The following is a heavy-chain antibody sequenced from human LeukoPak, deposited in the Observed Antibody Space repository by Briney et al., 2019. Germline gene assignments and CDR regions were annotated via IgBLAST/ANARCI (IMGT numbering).Heavy chain of an antibody. CDR3: ARDCSSTSCYGWVFDY. CDR2: IKQDGSEK. V-gene: IGHV3-7*01. D-gene: IGHD2-2*01. CDR1: GFTFSSYW. J-gene: IGHJ4*02. Sequence: GGSLRLSCAASGFTFSSYWMGWVRQAPGKGLGWVANIKQDGSEKYYVDSVKGRFTISRDNAKNSLYLQMNSLRAEDTAVYYCARDCSSTSCYGWVFDYWGQGTLVTVSS.